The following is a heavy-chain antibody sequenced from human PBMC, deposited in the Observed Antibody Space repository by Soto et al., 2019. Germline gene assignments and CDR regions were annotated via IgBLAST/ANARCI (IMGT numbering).Heavy chain of an antibody. CDR2: IYPGDSDT. D-gene: IGHD6-13*01. CDR1: GYSFTSYW. J-gene: IGHJ4*02. CDR3: ARHSLAAASYNDY. V-gene: IGHV5-51*01. Sequence: GESLKISCKGSGYSFTSYWIGWVRQMPGKGLEWMGIIYPGDSDTRYSPSFQGQVTISADKSISAAYLQWSSLKASDTAMYYCARHSLAAASYNDYWGQGTLVTASS.